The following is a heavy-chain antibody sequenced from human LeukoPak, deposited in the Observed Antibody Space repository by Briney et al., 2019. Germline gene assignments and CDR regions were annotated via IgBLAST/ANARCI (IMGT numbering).Heavy chain of an antibody. CDR2: IYYSGST. V-gene: IGHV4-59*01. J-gene: IGHJ4*02. Sequence: SETLSLTCTVFGGSIRSYYWSWIRQPPGKGLEWIGYIYYSGSTNYNPSLKSRVTISVDTSKNQFSLKLSSVTAADTAVYYCATGGYYDFWSGYSFDYWGQGTLVTVSS. CDR1: GGSIRSYY. CDR3: ATGGYYDFWSGYSFDY. D-gene: IGHD3-3*01.